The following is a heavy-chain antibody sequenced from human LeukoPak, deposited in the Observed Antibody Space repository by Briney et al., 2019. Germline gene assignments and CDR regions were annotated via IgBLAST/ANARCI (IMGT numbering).Heavy chain of an antibody. V-gene: IGHV1-2*02. Sequence: ASVKVSCKASGYTFTGYYMHWVRQAPGQGLEWMGWTNPNSGGTNYAQKFQGRVTMTRDTSISTAYMEVSSLRSDDTAVYYCARRDGNNFPYYFDNWGQGTLVTVSS. CDR2: TNPNSGGT. D-gene: IGHD5-24*01. J-gene: IGHJ4*02. CDR3: ARRDGNNFPYYFDN. CDR1: GYTFTGYY.